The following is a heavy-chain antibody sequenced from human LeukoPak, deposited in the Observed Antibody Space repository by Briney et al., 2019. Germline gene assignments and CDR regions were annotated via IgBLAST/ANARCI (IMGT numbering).Heavy chain of an antibody. V-gene: IGHV3-30*18. CDR2: ISYDGSKK. CDR3: AKDWAGNGGFDY. J-gene: IGHJ4*02. Sequence: GRSLRLSCAASGFIFSTSAMHWVRQAPGKGLEWVAVISYDGSKKYYAESVKGRFTISRDNSKNTLYLQVNSLRAEDTAVYYCAKDWAGNGGFDYWGQGTLVTVSP. CDR1: GFIFSTSA. D-gene: IGHD4-23*01.